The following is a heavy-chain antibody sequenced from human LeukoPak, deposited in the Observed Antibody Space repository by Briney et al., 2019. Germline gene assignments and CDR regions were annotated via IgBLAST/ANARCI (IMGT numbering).Heavy chain of an antibody. V-gene: IGHV1-46*03. CDR1: GYTFTSYY. Sequence: ASVKVSCKASGYTFTSYYMHWVRQAPGQGLEWMGIINPSGGSTSYAQKFQGRVTMTRDTSTSTVYMELSSLRFEDTAVYYCAMRYFDWLPFDYWGQGTLVTVSS. CDR3: AMRYFDWLPFDY. CDR2: INPSGGST. J-gene: IGHJ4*02. D-gene: IGHD3-9*01.